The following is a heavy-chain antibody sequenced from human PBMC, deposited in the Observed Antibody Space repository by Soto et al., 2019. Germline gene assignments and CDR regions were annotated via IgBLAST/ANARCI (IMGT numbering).Heavy chain of an antibody. D-gene: IGHD3-3*02. CDR1: GFTFSVYA. Sequence: PGGSLRLSCAASGFTFSVYAMNWVRQAPGKGLEWVSAISGSGGSTYYADSVKGRFTISRDNSKNTLYLQMNSLRAEDTAVYYCAKPFLPTTLAAEMGYWGQGTLVTVSS. V-gene: IGHV3-23*01. CDR2: ISGSGGST. CDR3: AKPFLPTTLAAEMGY. J-gene: IGHJ4*02.